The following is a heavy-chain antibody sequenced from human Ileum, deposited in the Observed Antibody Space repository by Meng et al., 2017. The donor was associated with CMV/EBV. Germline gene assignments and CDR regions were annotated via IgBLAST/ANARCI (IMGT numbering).Heavy chain of an antibody. CDR2: IYSGGSGT. V-gene: IGHV3-23*03. CDR1: GFTFSSWG. Sequence: GESLKISCVASGFTFSSWGMHWVRQAPGKGLEWVSLIYSGGSGTYYADSVKGRFTISRDNSKNTLYLEMNGLRAEDTAVYYCAKRGYVGLRYFDLWGRGTLVTVSS. CDR3: AKRGYVGLRYFDL. D-gene: IGHD3-16*01. J-gene: IGHJ2*01.